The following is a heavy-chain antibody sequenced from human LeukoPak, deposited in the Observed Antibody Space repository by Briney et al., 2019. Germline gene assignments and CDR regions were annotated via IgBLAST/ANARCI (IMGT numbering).Heavy chain of an antibody. V-gene: IGHV3-11*04. D-gene: IGHD3-10*02. CDR2: ISSSGSTI. CDR1: FSDYY. Sequence: FSDYYWSWIRQPPGKGLEWVSYISSSGSTIYYADSVKGRFTISRDNAKNSLYLQMNSLRAEDTAVYYCAELGITMIGGVWGKGTTVTISS. CDR3: AELGITMIGGV. J-gene: IGHJ6*04.